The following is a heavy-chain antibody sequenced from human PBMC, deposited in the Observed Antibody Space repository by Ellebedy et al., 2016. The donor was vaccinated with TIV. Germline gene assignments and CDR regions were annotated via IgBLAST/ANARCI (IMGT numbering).Heavy chain of an antibody. Sequence: GESLKISCAASGFTFSSYWMSWVRQAPGKGLEWVANIKQDGSEKNYVDSVKGRFTISRDNAKNSVSLQMNSLRAEDTAVYYCAKDTPAMGVWGQGTAVTVSS. CDR2: IKQDGSEK. V-gene: IGHV3-7*01. J-gene: IGHJ6*02. CDR1: GFTFSSYW. CDR3: AKDTPAMGV.